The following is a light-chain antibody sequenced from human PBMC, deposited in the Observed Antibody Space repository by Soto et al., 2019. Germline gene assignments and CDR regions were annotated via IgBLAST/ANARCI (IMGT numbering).Light chain of an antibody. CDR2: GAS. CDR3: QLYIDWPRYT. Sequence: EVVLTQSPATLSVSPGERATLSCRASPTVSRSLAWDQQKPGQAPRLLIYGASMRATGVPDRFSGSGSGTDVTLTISSLQCEDFAVYYWQLYIDWPRYTFGEGTKVDIK. V-gene: IGKV3-15*01. CDR1: PTVSRS. J-gene: IGKJ2*01.